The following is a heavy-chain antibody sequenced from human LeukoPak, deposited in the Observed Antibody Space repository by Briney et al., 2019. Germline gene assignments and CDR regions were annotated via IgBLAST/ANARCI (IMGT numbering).Heavy chain of an antibody. V-gene: IGHV4-34*01. J-gene: IGHJ4*02. Sequence: SETLSLTCAVYGGSFSGYYWSWIRQPPGKGLEWIGEINHSGSTNYNPSLKSRVTISVDTSKNQFSLKLSSVTAADTAVYYCATAVWWLRSGGYYFDYWGQGTLVTVSS. D-gene: IGHD5-12*01. CDR3: ATAVWWLRSGGYYFDY. CDR1: GGSFSGYY. CDR2: INHSGST.